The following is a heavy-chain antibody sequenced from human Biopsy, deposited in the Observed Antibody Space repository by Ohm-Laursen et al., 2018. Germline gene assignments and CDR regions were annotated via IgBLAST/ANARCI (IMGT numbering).Heavy chain of an antibody. D-gene: IGHD2-8*01. CDR1: GKTFSDYQ. V-gene: IGHV4-34*08. CDR3: GNEVHGKDY. CDR2: INQAGTT. Sequence: SETLSLTCSVFGKTFSDYQWSWIRQPPGKGLEWIGQINQAGTTNYNPSLKIRVSIFADVSKYEFSLRLISVTAADTAVYLCGNEVHGKDYWGLGAQVTVSS. J-gene: IGHJ4*02.